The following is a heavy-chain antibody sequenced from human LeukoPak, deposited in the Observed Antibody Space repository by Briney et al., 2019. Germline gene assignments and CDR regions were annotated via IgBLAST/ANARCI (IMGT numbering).Heavy chain of an antibody. CDR1: GFTFSNAW. CDR3: TTDFLVVVVAATLY. J-gene: IGHJ4*02. D-gene: IGHD2-15*01. CDR2: IKSKTDGGTT. V-gene: IGHV3-15*01. Sequence: GGSLRLSCAASGFTFSNAWMSWVRQAPGKGLEWVGRIKSKTDGGTTDYAAPVKGRFTISRDDSKNTLYLQMNSLKTEDTAVYYCTTDFLVVVVAATLYWGQGTLVTVSS.